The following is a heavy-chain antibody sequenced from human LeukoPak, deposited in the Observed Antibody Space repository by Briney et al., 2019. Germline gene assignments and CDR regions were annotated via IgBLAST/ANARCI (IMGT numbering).Heavy chain of an antibody. CDR2: ISWNSGSI. J-gene: IGHJ1*01. CDR3: TKDQRPSPEYFQH. Sequence: GGSLRLSCAASGFTFDDYAMHWVRQAPGKGLEWVSGISWNSGSIGYADSVKGRFTISRDNAKNSLYLQMNSLRAEDTALYYCTKDQRPSPEYFQHWGQGTLVTVSS. CDR1: GFTFDDYA. V-gene: IGHV3-9*01.